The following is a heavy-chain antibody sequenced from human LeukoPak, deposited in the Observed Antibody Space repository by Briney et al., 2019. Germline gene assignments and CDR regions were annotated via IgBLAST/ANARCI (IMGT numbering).Heavy chain of an antibody. CDR3: ARDRESWLVGWYFDY. V-gene: IGHV3-20*04. D-gene: IGHD6-19*01. CDR2: INWNGGST. J-gene: IGHJ4*02. Sequence: GGSLRLSCAAPGFTFDDYGMSWVRQAPGKGLEWVSGINWNGGSTGYADSVKGRFTISRDNAKNSLYLQMNSLRAEDTALYYCARDRESWLVGWYFDYWGQGTLVTVSS. CDR1: GFTFDDYG.